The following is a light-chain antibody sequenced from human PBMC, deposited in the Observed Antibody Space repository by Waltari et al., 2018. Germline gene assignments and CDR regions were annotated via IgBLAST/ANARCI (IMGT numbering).Light chain of an antibody. CDR1: VLGGKY. J-gene: IGLJ3*02. Sequence: SYELTQPSSVSVSPGQTARSTCSGDVLGGKYARWFQQKPGQAPVLVIYKDSERPSGIPERFSGSSSGTTVTLTINGAQVEDEADYYCYAATDNNRVFGGGTKLIVL. V-gene: IGLV3-27*01. CDR2: KDS. CDR3: YAATDNNRV.